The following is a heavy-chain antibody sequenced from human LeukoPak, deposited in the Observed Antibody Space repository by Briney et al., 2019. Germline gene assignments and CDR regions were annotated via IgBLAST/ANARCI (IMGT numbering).Heavy chain of an antibody. D-gene: IGHD2-2*01. CDR3: AKPRDIVVVPAAPALGAFDI. V-gene: IGHV3-30*18. CDR2: ISYDGSNK. CDR1: GFTFSSYG. J-gene: IGHJ3*02. Sequence: GGPLRLSCAASGFTFSSYGMHWVRQAPGKGLEWVAVISYDGSNKYYADSVKGRFTISRDNSKNTLYLQMNSLGAEDTAVYYCAKPRDIVVVPAAPALGAFDIWGQGTMVTVSS.